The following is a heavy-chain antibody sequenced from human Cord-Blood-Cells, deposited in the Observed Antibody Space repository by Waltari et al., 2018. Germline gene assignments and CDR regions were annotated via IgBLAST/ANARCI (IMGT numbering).Heavy chain of an antibody. CDR2: ISYDGSNK. J-gene: IGHJ4*02. CDR1: GFTFSSYA. V-gene: IGHV3-30*04. Sequence: QVQLVESGGGVVQPGRSLRLSCAASGFTFSSYAMHWFRQVPGKGLEWVAVISYDGSNKYYADSVKGRFTISRDNSKNTLYLQMNSLRAEDTAVYYCARVPGYYDYVWGSLPDYWGQGTLVTVSS. D-gene: IGHD3-16*01. CDR3: ARVPGYYDYVWGSLPDY.